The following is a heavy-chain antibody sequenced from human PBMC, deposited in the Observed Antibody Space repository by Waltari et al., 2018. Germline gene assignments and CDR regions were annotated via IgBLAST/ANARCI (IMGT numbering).Heavy chain of an antibody. Sequence: QVQLVQSGAEVKKPGSSVKVSCKASGGTFSSYAISWVRQAPGQGLEWMGGIIPSFGTEKDAQKFQGRVTITADESTSTAYRELSSLRSEDTAVYYCARTHCSSTSCYQGGGWFDPWGQGTLVTVSS. J-gene: IGHJ5*02. D-gene: IGHD2-2*01. CDR1: GGTFSSYA. CDR3: ARTHCSSTSCYQGGGWFDP. CDR2: IIPSFGTE. V-gene: IGHV1-69*01.